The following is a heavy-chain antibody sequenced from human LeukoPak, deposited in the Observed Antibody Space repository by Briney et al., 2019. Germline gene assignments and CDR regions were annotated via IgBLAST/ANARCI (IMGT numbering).Heavy chain of an antibody. Sequence: PSETLSLTRTLSGGSLSSSSYYWGWIRHPPGKGLEWIGIIYYSGSTYYNPSLKSRVTISVDTSKNQFSLKLSSVTAADTAVYYCARVLGYYDSGGRGWFDPWGGGTLVRVSS. CDR2: IYYSGST. CDR1: GGSLSSSSYY. CDR3: ARVLGYYDSGGRGWFDP. V-gene: IGHV4-39*07. D-gene: IGHD3-22*01. J-gene: IGHJ5*02.